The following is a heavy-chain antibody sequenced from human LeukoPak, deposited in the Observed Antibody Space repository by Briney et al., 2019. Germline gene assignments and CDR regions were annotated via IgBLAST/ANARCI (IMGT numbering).Heavy chain of an antibody. CDR2: ISSSSSYI. V-gene: IGHV3-21*01. J-gene: IGHJ4*02. CDR3: ARDQGITIFGVAPSDY. CDR1: GFTFSSYS. Sequence: GGSLRLSCAASGFTFSSYSMNWVRQAPGKGLEWVSSISSSSSYIYYADSVKGRFTISRDNAKNSLYLQMNSLRAEDTAVYYCARDQGITIFGVAPSDYWGQGTLVTVSS. D-gene: IGHD3-3*01.